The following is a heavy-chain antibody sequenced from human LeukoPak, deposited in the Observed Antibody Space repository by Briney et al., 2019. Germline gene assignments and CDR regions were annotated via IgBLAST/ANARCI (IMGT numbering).Heavy chain of an antibody. D-gene: IGHD6-6*01. CDR1: GFTFGDYA. J-gene: IGHJ4*02. CDR2: IRSKAYGGTT. V-gene: IGHV3-49*04. CDR3: TRVGSSSSFDY. Sequence: PGGSLRLSCTAAGFTFGDYAMSWVRQAPGKGLEWVGFIRSKAYGGTTEYPASVKGRFTISRDDSKSIAYLQMNSLKTEDTAVYYCTRVGSSSSFDYWGQGTLVTVSS.